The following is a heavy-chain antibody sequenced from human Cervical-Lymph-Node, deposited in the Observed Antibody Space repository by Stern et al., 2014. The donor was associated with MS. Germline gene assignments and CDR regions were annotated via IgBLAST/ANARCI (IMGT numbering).Heavy chain of an antibody. V-gene: IGHV1-69*01. CDR2: SIPIFGTA. D-gene: IGHD1-26*01. CDR1: GGTFSSYA. CDR3: ARGELKEGLVRGMDV. J-gene: IGHJ6*02. Sequence: VQLEESGAEVKKPGSSVKVSCKASGGTFSSYAISWGRQAPGQGLEWMGGSIPIFGTANYAQKFQGRVTITADESTSTAYMELSSLRSEDTAVYYCARGELKEGLVRGMDVWGQGTTVTVSS.